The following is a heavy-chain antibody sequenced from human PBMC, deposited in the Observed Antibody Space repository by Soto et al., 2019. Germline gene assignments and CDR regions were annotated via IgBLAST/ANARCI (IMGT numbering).Heavy chain of an antibody. V-gene: IGHV4-59*01. D-gene: IGHD2-15*01. J-gene: IGHJ6*03. CDR1: GGSISSYY. Sequence: QVQLQESRPGLVKPSETLSLTCTVSGGSISSYYWRWIRQPPGKGLEWIGYIHYSGSTNYNPSLKSRVTISVDTSENQFSLKLSAVAAADTAVYYCARGRGCSGGSCQGYYYYYMAVWGKGSTVIVSS. CDR2: IHYSGST. CDR3: ARGRGCSGGSCQGYYYYYMAV.